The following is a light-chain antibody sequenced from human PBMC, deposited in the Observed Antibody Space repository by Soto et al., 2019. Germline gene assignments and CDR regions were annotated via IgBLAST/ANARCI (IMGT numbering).Light chain of an antibody. V-gene: IGKV1-39*01. CDR3: QQSYSTLWT. CDR2: AAS. CDR1: QSISSY. J-gene: IGKJ1*01. Sequence: DIQMTQSPSSLSASVGDRVTITCRASQSISSYLNWYQQRPGKPPELLIYAASSLQSVVPSRFSGRGSGTDFTLTISSLQPEDFATYYCQQSYSTLWTFGQGTKVEIK.